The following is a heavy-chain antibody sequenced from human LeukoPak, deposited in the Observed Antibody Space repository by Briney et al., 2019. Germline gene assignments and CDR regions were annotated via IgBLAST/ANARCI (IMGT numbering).Heavy chain of an antibody. CDR2: ISYSGST. CDR3: AKYVWGSYPTFEDY. V-gene: IGHV4-59*01. Sequence: SETLSLTCTVSGGSISSYYWSWLRQPPGKGLEWIGYISYSGSTNYNPSLKSRVTISVDTSKNQFSLKLSSVTAADTAVYYCAKYVWGSYPTFEDYWGQGTLVTVSS. CDR1: GGSISSYY. J-gene: IGHJ4*02. D-gene: IGHD3-16*02.